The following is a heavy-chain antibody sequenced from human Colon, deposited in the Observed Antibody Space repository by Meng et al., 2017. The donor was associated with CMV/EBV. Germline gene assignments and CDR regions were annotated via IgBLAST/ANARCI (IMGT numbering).Heavy chain of an antibody. CDR2: IKPDGTEK. Sequence: GVSLKISCAASGFTFSASWMTWVRQNPGQGLEWVANIKPDGTEKNYVDSVKGRFTIFRDNAKNSLYLQMSTLRAEDTAVYYCVKAWRMGGPLSAFDVWGQGTMVTVSS. J-gene: IGHJ3*01. CDR3: VKAWRMGGPLSAFDV. CDR1: GFTFSASW. D-gene: IGHD1-26*01. V-gene: IGHV3-7*01.